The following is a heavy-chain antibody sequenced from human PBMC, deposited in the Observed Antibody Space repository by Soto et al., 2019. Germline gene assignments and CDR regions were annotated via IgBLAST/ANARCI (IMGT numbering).Heavy chain of an antibody. J-gene: IGHJ4*02. Sequence: QVQLQESGPGLVKPSETLSLTCTVSGGSISSYYWSWIRQPPGKGLEWIGYIYYSGSTNYNPSLKSRVTISVDTSKNQFSLKLSSVTAADTAVYYCARSIVATITVFDYWGQGTLVTVSS. CDR1: GGSISSYY. D-gene: IGHD5-12*01. CDR3: ARSIVATITVFDY. V-gene: IGHV4-59*01. CDR2: IYYSGST.